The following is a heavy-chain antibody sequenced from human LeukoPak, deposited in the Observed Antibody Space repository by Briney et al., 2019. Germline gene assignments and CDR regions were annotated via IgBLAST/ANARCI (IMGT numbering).Heavy chain of an antibody. V-gene: IGHV1-3*03. CDR2: INGDNGNT. D-gene: IGHD6-19*01. CDR3: ARGGPNSGGWTLDH. J-gene: IGHJ4*02. CDR1: GYTFSSYA. Sequence: ASVKVSCKTSGYTFSSYAMHWVRQAPGQRLEWMGCINGDNGNTQYSQKFQGRVTFSRDTSASTAYMELSSLISEDMAVFYCARGGPNSGGWTLDHWGQGTLVSVSS.